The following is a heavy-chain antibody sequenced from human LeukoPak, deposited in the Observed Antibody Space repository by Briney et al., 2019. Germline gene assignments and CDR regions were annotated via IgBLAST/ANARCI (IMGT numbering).Heavy chain of an antibody. CDR3: AREGGGKGAFDM. V-gene: IGHV6-1*01. D-gene: IGHD2-15*01. CDR1: GDSVSSNSAA. Sequence: SQTLSLTCAISGDSVSSNSAAWNWIRQSPSRGLEWLGRTYYRSKWFNDYAESVQSRITINPDTSTNQFSLQLNSVTPEDTAVYYCAREGGGKGAFDMWDQGTMVTVSS. J-gene: IGHJ3*02. CDR2: TYYRSKWFN.